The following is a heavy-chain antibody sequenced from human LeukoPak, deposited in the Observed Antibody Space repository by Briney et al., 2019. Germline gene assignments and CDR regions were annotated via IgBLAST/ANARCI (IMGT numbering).Heavy chain of an antibody. J-gene: IGHJ4*02. V-gene: IGHV4-59*01. CDR3: AAGGGDGYNYGY. CDR1: GGSISSYY. Sequence: SETLSLTCTVSGGSISSYYWSWIRQPPGKGLEWIGYIYYSGSTNYNPSLTSRVTISVDTSKNQFSLKLSSVTAADTAVYYCAAGGGDGYNYGYWGQGTLVTVSS. CDR2: IYYSGST. D-gene: IGHD5-24*01.